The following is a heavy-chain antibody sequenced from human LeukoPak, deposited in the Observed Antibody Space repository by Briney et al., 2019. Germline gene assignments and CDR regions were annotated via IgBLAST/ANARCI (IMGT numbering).Heavy chain of an antibody. CDR2: INHSGST. J-gene: IGHJ4*02. D-gene: IGHD6-13*01. CDR1: GGSFSGYY. V-gene: IGHV4-34*01. CDR3: ARGGRCVYSSSCPHDY. Sequence: NPSETLSLTCAVYGGSFSGYYWSWIRQPPGKGLEWIGEINHSGSTNYNPSLKSRVTISVDTSKNQFSLKLSSVTAADTAVYYCARGGRCVYSSSCPHDYWGQGTLVTVSS.